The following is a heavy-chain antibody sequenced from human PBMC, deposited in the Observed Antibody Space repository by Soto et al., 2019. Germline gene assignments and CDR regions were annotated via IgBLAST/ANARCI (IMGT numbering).Heavy chain of an antibody. Sequence: AAVKVSCKASGYTFSTYAIHWVRHAPGQSLEWMGWLNGGTGQTRYSQRFQDRVTITRDTSASTAYMEVSSLRPEDTAVYYCARGKGMEENYYYYGMDIWGQGTTVTVSS. J-gene: IGHJ6*02. V-gene: IGHV1-3*01. CDR2: LNGGTGQT. D-gene: IGHD1-1*01. CDR1: GYTFSTYA. CDR3: ARGKGMEENYYYYGMDI.